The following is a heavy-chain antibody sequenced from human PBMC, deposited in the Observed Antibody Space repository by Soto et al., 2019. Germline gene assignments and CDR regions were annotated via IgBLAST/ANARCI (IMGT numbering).Heavy chain of an antibody. CDR2: IYYSGST. D-gene: IGHD2-21*02. CDR1: GGSISSYY. V-gene: IGHV4-59*08. J-gene: IGHJ5*02. Sequence: SETLSLTCTVSGGSISSYYWSWIRQPPGKGLEWIGYIYYSGSTNYNPSLKSRVTISVDTSMNQFSLKLSSVTAADTAVYYCVRGVTGWFDPWGQGTLVTVSS. CDR3: VRGVTGWFDP.